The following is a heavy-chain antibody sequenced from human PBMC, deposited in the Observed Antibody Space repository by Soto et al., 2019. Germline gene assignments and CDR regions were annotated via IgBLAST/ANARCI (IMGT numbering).Heavy chain of an antibody. V-gene: IGHV3-23*01. Sequence: PGGSLRLSCAASGFTFSSYSMSWVRQAPGKGLEWVSGFRTGADDGTTYYADSVKGRFTISRDNSKDTVDLQMNGLRAEDTAVYYCARYIRGPTVYYFDFWGPGVLVTVSS. CDR2: FRTGADDGTT. CDR1: GFTFSSYS. CDR3: ARYIRGPTVYYFDF. D-gene: IGHD1-1*01. J-gene: IGHJ4*02.